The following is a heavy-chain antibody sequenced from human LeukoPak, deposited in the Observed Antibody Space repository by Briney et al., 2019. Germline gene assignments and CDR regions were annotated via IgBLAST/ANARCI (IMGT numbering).Heavy chain of an antibody. D-gene: IGHD1-26*01. J-gene: IGHJ3*02. Sequence: ASVKVSCKASGGTFSSYAISWVRQVPGQGLEWMGRIIPILGIANYAQKFQGRVTITADKSTSTAYMELSSLRSEDTAVYYCARSGVGATADAFDIWGQGTMVTVS. CDR2: IIPILGIA. V-gene: IGHV1-69*04. CDR1: GGTFSSYA. CDR3: ARSGVGATADAFDI.